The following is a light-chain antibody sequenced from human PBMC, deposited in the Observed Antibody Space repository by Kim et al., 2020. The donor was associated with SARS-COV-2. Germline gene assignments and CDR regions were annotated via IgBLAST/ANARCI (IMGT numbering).Light chain of an antibody. CDR2: ASS. V-gene: IGKV1-27*01. Sequence: ASVEDSVTITRRASQGISNYLAWYQQKPGKVPKLLIYASSALQSGVPSRFSGSGSGTDFTLTISSLQPEDVATYYCQKYNSAPLTFGGGTKVEIK. CDR1: QGISNY. J-gene: IGKJ4*01. CDR3: QKYNSAPLT.